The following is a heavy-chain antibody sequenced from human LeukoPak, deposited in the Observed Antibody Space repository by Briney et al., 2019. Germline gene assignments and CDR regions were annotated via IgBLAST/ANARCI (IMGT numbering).Heavy chain of an antibody. CDR2: IRYDGSNK. Sequence: PGGSLRLSCAASGFTFSSYGMHWVRQAPGKGLEGVAFIRYDGSNKYYADSVKGRFTISRDNSKNTLHMQMTSLRGKDTAVYYCAKDDGSWYYFDYWGQGTLVTVSS. CDR1: GFTFSSYG. D-gene: IGHD6-13*01. CDR3: AKDDGSWYYFDY. V-gene: IGHV3-30*02. J-gene: IGHJ4*02.